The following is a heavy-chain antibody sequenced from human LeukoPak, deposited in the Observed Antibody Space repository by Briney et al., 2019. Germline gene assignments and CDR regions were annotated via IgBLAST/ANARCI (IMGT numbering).Heavy chain of an antibody. CDR3: ARESGSGSFDY. J-gene: IGHJ4*02. D-gene: IGHD3-10*01. Sequence: QTGGSLRLSCAASGFTFSSYAMHWVRQAPGKGLEWVAVISYDGSNKYYADSVKGRFTISRDNSKNTLYLQMNSLRAEDTAVYYCARESGSGSFDYWGQGTLVTVSS. V-gene: IGHV3-30-3*01. CDR1: GFTFSSYA. CDR2: ISYDGSNK.